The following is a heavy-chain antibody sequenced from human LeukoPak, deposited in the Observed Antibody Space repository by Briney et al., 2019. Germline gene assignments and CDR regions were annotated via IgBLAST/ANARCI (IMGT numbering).Heavy chain of an antibody. J-gene: IGHJ4*02. Sequence: GGSLRLSCAASGFTFSSYGMHWVRQAPGKGLEWVAVISYDGSNKYYADSVKGRFTISRDNSKNTLYLQMNSLRAEDTAVYYCAKDNYGYNYWGQGTLVTVSS. CDR3: AKDNYGYNY. V-gene: IGHV3-30*18. D-gene: IGHD5-18*01. CDR1: GFTFSSYG. CDR2: ISYDGSNK.